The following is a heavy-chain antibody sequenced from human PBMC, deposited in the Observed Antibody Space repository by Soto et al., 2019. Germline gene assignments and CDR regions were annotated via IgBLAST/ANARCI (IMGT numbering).Heavy chain of an antibody. CDR2: IYYSGST. Sequence: SETLSLTCTVSGGSISSYYWSWIRQPPGKGLEWIGYIYYSGSTNYNPSLKSRVTISVDTSKNQFSLKLSSVTAADTAVYYCARLRVSSVWFDPWGQGTLVTVSS. V-gene: IGHV4-59*01. CDR3: ARLRVSSVWFDP. CDR1: GGSISSYY. J-gene: IGHJ5*02. D-gene: IGHD6-13*01.